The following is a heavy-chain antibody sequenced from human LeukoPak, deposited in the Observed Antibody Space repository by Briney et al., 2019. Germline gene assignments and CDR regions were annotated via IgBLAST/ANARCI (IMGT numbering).Heavy chain of an antibody. CDR1: GFTFSSYG. CDR3: ANGIVVVPAAMPKPDAFDI. CDR2: IRYDGSNK. J-gene: IGHJ3*02. D-gene: IGHD2-2*01. Sequence: PGGSLRLSCAASGFTFSSYGMHWVRQAPGKGLEWVAFIRYDGSNKYYADSVKGRFTISRDNSKNTLYLQMNSLRAEDTAVYYCANGIVVVPAAMPKPDAFDIWGQGTMVTVSS. V-gene: IGHV3-30*02.